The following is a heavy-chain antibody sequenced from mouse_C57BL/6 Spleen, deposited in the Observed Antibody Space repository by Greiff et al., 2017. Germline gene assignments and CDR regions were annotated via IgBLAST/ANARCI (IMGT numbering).Heavy chain of an antibody. CDR1: GYTFTSYW. D-gene: IGHD1-1*01. CDR2: IDPSDSYT. Sequence: VQLQQPGAELVKPGASVKLSCKASGYTFTSYWMQWVKQRPGQGLEWIGEIDPSDSYTNYNQKFKGKATLTVDTSSSTAYMQLSSLTSEDSAVYYCARTYYGSSALGYWGQGTTLTVSS. J-gene: IGHJ2*01. V-gene: IGHV1-50*01. CDR3: ARTYYGSSALGY.